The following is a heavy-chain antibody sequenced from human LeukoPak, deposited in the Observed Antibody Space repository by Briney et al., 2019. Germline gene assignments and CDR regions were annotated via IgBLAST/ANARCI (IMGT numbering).Heavy chain of an antibody. CDR3: ARLAVAGGVRWSDP. Sequence: SETLSLTCTVSGGSISSYYWSWIRQPPGKGLEWIGYIYYSGSTNYNPSLKSRVTISVDTSKNQFSLKLSSVTAADTAVYYCARLAVAGGVRWSDPWGQGTLVTVSS. CDR1: GGSISSYY. V-gene: IGHV4-59*08. J-gene: IGHJ5*02. CDR2: IYYSGST. D-gene: IGHD6-19*01.